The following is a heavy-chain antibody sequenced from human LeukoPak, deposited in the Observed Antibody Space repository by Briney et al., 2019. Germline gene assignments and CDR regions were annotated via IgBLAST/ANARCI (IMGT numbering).Heavy chain of an antibody. D-gene: IGHD6-19*01. J-gene: IGHJ4*02. Sequence: GASVTVSCKASGYTFTSYDINWVRQATGQGLEWMGWMNPNSGNTGYAQKFQGRVTMTRNTSISTAYMELSSLRSEDTAVYYCARTNKQWLVLGYWGQGTLVTVSS. CDR2: MNPNSGNT. CDR3: ARTNKQWLVLGY. V-gene: IGHV1-8*01. CDR1: GYTFTSYD.